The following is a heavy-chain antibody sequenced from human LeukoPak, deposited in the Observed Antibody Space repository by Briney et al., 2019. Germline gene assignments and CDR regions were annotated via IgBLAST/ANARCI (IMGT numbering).Heavy chain of an antibody. D-gene: IGHD2-2*01. Sequence: GGSLSLSCVVSGFIFSIHHTNWVPQTPGEGLESVATIKPEGSDKYSVESVTGRFSISKDNAKGSLYLQINSLRAKDTGVYFCARMSSYCDYWGQGTLGTVSS. V-gene: IGHV3-7*01. CDR2: IKPEGSDK. J-gene: IGHJ4*02. CDR1: GFIFSIHH. CDR3: ARMSSYCDY.